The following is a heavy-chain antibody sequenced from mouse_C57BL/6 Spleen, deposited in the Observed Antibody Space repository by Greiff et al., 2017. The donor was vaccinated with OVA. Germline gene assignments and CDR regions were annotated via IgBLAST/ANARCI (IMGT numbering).Heavy chain of an antibody. V-gene: IGHV5-16*01. J-gene: IGHJ4*01. CDR1: GFTFSDYY. CDR3: AREEGAMDY. CDR2: INYDGSST. Sequence: EVKLVESEGGLVQPGSSMKLSCTASGFTFSDYYMAWVRQVPEKGLEWVANINYDGSSTYYLDSLKSRFIISRDNAKNILYLQMSSLKSEDTATYYCAREEGAMDYWGQGTSVTVSS.